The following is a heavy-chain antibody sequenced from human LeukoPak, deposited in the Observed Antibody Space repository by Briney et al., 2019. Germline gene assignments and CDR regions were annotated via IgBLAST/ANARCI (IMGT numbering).Heavy chain of an antibody. CDR3: ARTGNDSWSGYYFDY. Sequence: GGALRVSCAASGFTFSSYSMNWLRQAPGKGLEWVSYVSSSSSTIYYADSVKGRFTISRDNAKNSLYLQMNSLRAADPAVYYCARTGNDSWSGYYFDYWSQGTLVTVSS. CDR2: VSSSSSTI. CDR1: GFTFSSYS. J-gene: IGHJ4*02. D-gene: IGHD3-3*01. V-gene: IGHV3-48*04.